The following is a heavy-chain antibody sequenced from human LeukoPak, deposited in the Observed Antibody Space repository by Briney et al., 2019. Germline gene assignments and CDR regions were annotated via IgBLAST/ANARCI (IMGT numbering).Heavy chain of an antibody. D-gene: IGHD5-18*01. V-gene: IGHV3-30*04. J-gene: IGHJ4*02. Sequence: PGGSLRLSCAASGFSFSSYAMSWVRQAPGKGLEWVTGISNDGRNRYYTDSVKGRFTISRDNSKNTLYLQMNSLRVEDTALYYCARDPVSTALQINSDFWGQGTLVTVSS. CDR3: ARDPVSTALQINSDF. CDR1: GFSFSSYA. CDR2: ISNDGRNR.